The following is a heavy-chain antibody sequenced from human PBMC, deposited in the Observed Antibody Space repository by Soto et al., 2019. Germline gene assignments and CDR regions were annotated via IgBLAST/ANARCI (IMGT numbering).Heavy chain of an antibody. J-gene: IGHJ4*02. CDR1: GGSISSYY. V-gene: IGHV4-59*01. CDR3: ARVGAPNIPWYSSSQKKGYFDY. CDR2: IYYSGST. D-gene: IGHD6-13*01. Sequence: SETLSLTCTVSGGSISSYYWNWIRQPPGKGLEWIGYIYYSGSTNYNPSLKSRVTISVDTSKNQFSLKLNSVTAADTAVYYCARVGAPNIPWYSSSQKKGYFDYWGQGTLVTVSS.